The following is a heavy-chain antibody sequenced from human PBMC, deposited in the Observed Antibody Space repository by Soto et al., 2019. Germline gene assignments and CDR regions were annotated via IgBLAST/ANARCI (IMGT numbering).Heavy chain of an antibody. D-gene: IGHD3-9*01. CDR2: ISGSGGST. Sequence: EVQLLESGGGWVQPGGSLRLSCAASGFTFSSYAMSWVRQAPGKGLEWVSAISGSGGSTYYADYVKGRFTISRDNYKNTLYLQMNSLRAADTAVYYCAKDSSPYDILTGYSPTYFDYWGQGTLVTVSS. CDR1: GFTFSSYA. V-gene: IGHV3-23*01. CDR3: AKDSSPYDILTGYSPTYFDY. J-gene: IGHJ4*02.